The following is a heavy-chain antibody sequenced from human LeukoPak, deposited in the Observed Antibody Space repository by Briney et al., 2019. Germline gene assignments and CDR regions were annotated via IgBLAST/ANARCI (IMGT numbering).Heavy chain of an antibody. J-gene: IGHJ5*02. CDR3: VRSKSGTYGWFDP. V-gene: IGHV4-34*01. Sequence: SETLSLTCAVYGGSFSGYYWSWIRQPPGKGLEWIGEINHSGSTNYNPSLKSRVTISVDTSQNQFSLKVSSVTAADTAVYYCVRSKSGTYGWFDPWGQGTLVTVSS. CDR1: GGSFSGYY. D-gene: IGHD4-17*01. CDR2: INHSGST.